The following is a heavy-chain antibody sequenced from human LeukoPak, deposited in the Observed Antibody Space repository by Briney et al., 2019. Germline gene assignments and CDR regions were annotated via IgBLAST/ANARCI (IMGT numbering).Heavy chain of an antibody. Sequence: ASVKVSCKASGGTFSSYAISWVRQAPGQGLDWMGGIIPISGTPNYAQNFQGRVTITTDESTSTAYMELRSLTSEDTAVYYCASHGSPKSIATSGHPPLGWFDPWGQGTLVTVSP. CDR2: IIPISGTP. CDR1: GGTFSSYA. V-gene: IGHV1-69*05. CDR3: ASHGSPKSIATSGHPPLGWFDP. J-gene: IGHJ5*02. D-gene: IGHD6-13*01.